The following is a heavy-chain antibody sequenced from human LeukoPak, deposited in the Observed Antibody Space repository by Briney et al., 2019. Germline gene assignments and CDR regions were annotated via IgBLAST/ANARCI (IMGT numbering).Heavy chain of an antibody. CDR1: GFTFRTNS. J-gene: IGHJ1*01. V-gene: IGHV3-74*01. CDR3: TSHGAAA. CDR2: INTDGCIT. D-gene: IGHD5-24*01. Sequence: GGTLSPSCAVSGFTFRTNSMHWGPQVPGKGLVWVSRINTDGCITTYADSVKGRFTISRDNPKNTLSLQMNSLKGEDTAVYYCTSHGAAAWGQGTLVTVSS.